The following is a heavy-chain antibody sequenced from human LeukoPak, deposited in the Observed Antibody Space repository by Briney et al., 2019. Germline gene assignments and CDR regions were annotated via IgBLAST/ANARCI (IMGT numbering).Heavy chain of an antibody. CDR1: GVTLSNYA. J-gene: IGHJ4*02. Sequence: GGSLRLSCVASGVTLSNYAMSWARQAPGKGLEWVAVISFDGSKKYYADSVKGRFTISRDNSKNTLFLQMNSLRAEDTAVYFCARDLGTTGAFEYWGQGTLVTVSS. D-gene: IGHD1-7*01. V-gene: IGHV3-30-3*01. CDR2: ISFDGSKK. CDR3: ARDLGTTGAFEY.